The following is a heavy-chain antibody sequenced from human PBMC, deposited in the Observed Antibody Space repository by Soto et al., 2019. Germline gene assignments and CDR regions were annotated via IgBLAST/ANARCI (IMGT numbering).Heavy chain of an antibody. Sequence: EVQLVESGGGLVQPGGSLRLSCAASGFTFSSYSMNWVRQAPGKGLEWVSYISSSSSTIYYADSVKGRFTISRDNAKNSLYLQMNSLRAEDTAVYYCARVVEQWLVSYYYGMDVWGQGTTVTVSS. CDR1: GFTFSSYS. D-gene: IGHD6-19*01. CDR2: ISSSSSTI. CDR3: ARVVEQWLVSYYYGMDV. V-gene: IGHV3-48*01. J-gene: IGHJ6*02.